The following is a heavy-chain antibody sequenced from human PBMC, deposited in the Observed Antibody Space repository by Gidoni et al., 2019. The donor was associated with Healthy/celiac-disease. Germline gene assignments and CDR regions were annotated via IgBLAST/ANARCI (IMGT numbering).Heavy chain of an antibody. J-gene: IGHJ6*03. CDR3: ARHRVWFGELLRYYYMDV. CDR1: GGSFSGYY. D-gene: IGHD3-10*01. CDR2: INHSGST. V-gene: IGHV4-34*01. Sequence: QVQLQQWGAGLLKPSETLSLTCAVYGGSFSGYYWSWIRQPPGKGLEWIGEINHSGSTNYNPSLKSRVTISVDTSKNQFSLKLSSVTAADTAVYYCARHRVWFGELLRYYYMDVWGKGTTVTVSS.